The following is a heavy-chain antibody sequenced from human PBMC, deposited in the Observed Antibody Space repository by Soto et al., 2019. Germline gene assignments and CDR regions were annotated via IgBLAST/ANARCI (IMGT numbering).Heavy chain of an antibody. Sequence: SETLSLTCAVYGGSFSGYYWSWIRQPPGKGLEWIGEINHSGSTNYNPSLKSRVTISVDTSKNQFSLKLSSVTAADTAVYYCASELGTSSDWGQGTLVTVSS. CDR3: ASELGTSSD. D-gene: IGHD1-26*01. CDR2: INHSGST. CDR1: GGSFSGYY. V-gene: IGHV4-34*01. J-gene: IGHJ4*02.